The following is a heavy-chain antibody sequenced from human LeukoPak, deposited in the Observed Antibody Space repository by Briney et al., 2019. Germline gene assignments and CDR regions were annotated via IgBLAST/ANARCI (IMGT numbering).Heavy chain of an antibody. V-gene: IGHV4-39*01. CDR1: GGSISSGDYY. CDR3: ARHPSGYYEN. D-gene: IGHD5-12*01. J-gene: IGHJ4*02. Sequence: KASETLSLTCTVSGGSISSGDYYWAWIRQPPGKGLEWVASVYYSGSTYYSPSLKSRVTISRDTTKNQFSLRLSSVTAADTAIYFCARHPSGYYENWRQGTLVTVSS. CDR2: VYYSGST.